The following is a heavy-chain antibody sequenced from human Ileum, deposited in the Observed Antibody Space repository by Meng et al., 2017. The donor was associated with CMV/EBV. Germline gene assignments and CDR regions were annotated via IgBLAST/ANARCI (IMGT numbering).Heavy chain of an antibody. CDR1: GDSVSSNSAA. CDR2: TYYRSKWYR. V-gene: IGHV6-1*01. J-gene: IGHJ5*02. Sequence: SQTPSLTRAISGDSVSSNSAAWNWIRQSPSRGLEWLGRTYYRSKWYREYAVSVKSRITINPDTSNNQFSLQLNSLTPEDTAIYYCARSSTRKFDPWGQGTLVTVSS. CDR3: ARSSTRKFDP. D-gene: IGHD1-14*01.